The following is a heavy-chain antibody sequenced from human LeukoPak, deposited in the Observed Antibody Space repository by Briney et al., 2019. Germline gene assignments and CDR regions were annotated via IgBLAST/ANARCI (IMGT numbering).Heavy chain of an antibody. CDR3: ARDMRFGYCSSTSCSAHAFDI. V-gene: IGHV3-48*01. D-gene: IGHD2-2*01. J-gene: IGHJ3*02. CDR1: GFTFSSDS. CDR2: ISSSSSTI. Sequence: GGALRLSCAASGFTFSSDSMNWVRQAPGEGREWVSYISSSSSTIYYADSVKGRFTISRDNAKNSLYLQMNSLRAEDTAVYYCARDMRFGYCSSTSCSAHAFDIWGQGTMVTVSS.